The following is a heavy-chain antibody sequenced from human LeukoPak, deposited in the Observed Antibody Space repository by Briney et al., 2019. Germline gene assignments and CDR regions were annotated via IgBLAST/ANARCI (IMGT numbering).Heavy chain of an antibody. Sequence: PGGSLRLSCAASGFTFSSYAMHWVRQAPGKGLEYLSAISYNGGSTYYADSVKGRFTISRDNSKNTLYLQMGSLRAEDMAVYYCARSGSSGWYSDYWGQGTLVTVSS. J-gene: IGHJ4*02. CDR3: ARSGSSGWYSDY. CDR2: ISYNGGST. V-gene: IGHV3-64*02. D-gene: IGHD6-19*01. CDR1: GFTFSSYA.